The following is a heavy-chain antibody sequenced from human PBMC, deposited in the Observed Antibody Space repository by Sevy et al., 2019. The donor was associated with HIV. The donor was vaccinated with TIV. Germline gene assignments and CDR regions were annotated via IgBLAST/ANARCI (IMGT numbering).Heavy chain of an antibody. CDR1: GYSFTNHW. CDR3: ARHLGGYYSSGMDV. J-gene: IGHJ6*02. D-gene: IGHD1-26*01. V-gene: IGHV5-51*01. Sequence: GESLKISCKGSGYSFTNHWIAWVRQMPGRGLEWMGIIYRGDSDTTYSPSFQGQVTITADKSISTTYRQWTSLKAADTAIYYWARHLGGYYSSGMDVWGQGTTVTVSS. CDR2: IYRGDSDT.